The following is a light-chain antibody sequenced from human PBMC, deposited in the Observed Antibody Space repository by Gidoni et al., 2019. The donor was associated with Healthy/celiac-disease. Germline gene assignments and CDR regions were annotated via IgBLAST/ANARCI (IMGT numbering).Light chain of an antibody. V-gene: IGKV3-11*01. Sequence: EIVLTHSPATLSSSPGERATLSCRASQSVSSYLAWYQQKPGQAPRLLIYDASNRATGIPARFSGRGSGTDFTLTISSLEPEDFAVYYCQQRSNWPRTFXXXTRLEIK. CDR3: QQRSNWPRT. J-gene: IGKJ5*01. CDR2: DAS. CDR1: QSVSSY.